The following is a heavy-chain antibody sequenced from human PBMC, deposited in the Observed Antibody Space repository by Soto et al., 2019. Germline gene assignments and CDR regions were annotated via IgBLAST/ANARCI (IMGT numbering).Heavy chain of an antibody. J-gene: IGHJ4*02. D-gene: IGHD6-6*01. Sequence: QVQLVESGGGVVQPGRSLRLSCAVSGFTFSDYGMHGVRQAPGKGLEWVAVMSYAGTYKYYADSVKGRFTISRDLSANTLFLQMNSLRLEDTAVYFCAKEMYPRTVLDSSSPWGDYWGQGTLVTVSS. CDR3: AKEMYPRTVLDSSSPWGDY. CDR1: GFTFSDYG. CDR2: MSYAGTYK. V-gene: IGHV3-30*18.